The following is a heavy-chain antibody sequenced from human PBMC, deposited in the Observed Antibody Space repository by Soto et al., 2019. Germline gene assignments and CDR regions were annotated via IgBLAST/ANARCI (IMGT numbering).Heavy chain of an antibody. CDR1: GFTFNSHE. CDR2: ISSSGGSI. J-gene: IGHJ4*02. D-gene: IGHD6-13*01. CDR3: AKDLGLFAAGTFPFGY. Sequence: PGGSLRLSCAGSGFTFNSHEMTWVRQAPGKGLEWISSISSSGGSIYYADSVKGRFTVSRDNAKNSLYLQMNSLRAEDTAVYYCAKDLGLFAAGTFPFGYWGQGPLVTVSS. V-gene: IGHV3-48*03.